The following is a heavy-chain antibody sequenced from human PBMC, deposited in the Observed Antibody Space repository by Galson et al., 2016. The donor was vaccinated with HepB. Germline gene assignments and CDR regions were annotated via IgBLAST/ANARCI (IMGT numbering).Heavy chain of an antibody. CDR3: ARRPLFFGYKQDGFDS. CDR1: GYSFVGFG. D-gene: IGHD2-2*02. CDR2: IRPYNGVT. J-gene: IGHJ4*02. V-gene: IGHV1-18*01. Sequence: SVKVSCKASGYSFVGFGLTWVRQAPGQGLEWMGWIRPYNGVTDYAQKFQGRLTMTTDTSTNTAYMELSSLRSDDTAVYYCARRPLFFGYKQDGFDSWGQGTLVTVSS.